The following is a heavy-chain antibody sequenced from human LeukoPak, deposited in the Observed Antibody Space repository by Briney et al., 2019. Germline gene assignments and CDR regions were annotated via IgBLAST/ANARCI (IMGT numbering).Heavy chain of an antibody. CDR2: ISHSSSGT. Sequence: GSLRLSCVGSGFSFSSYAMSWVRQAPGKGLEWVSAISHSSSGTYYVDSVRGRFTISRDNSRNTLYMQMNSLRAEDTAVYYCAKVNNSGFYYYFDYWGQGTLVTVSS. CDR1: GFSFSSYA. D-gene: IGHD3-22*01. CDR3: AKVNNSGFYYYFDY. J-gene: IGHJ4*02. V-gene: IGHV3-23*01.